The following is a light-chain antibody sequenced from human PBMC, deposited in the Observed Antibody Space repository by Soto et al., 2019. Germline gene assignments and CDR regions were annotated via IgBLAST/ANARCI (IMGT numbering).Light chain of an antibody. V-gene: IGKV3-20*01. J-gene: IGKJ5*01. CDR2: GAS. Sequence: VLTKSPGTLYFSPGERATLSCRASQSVGNSHVAWYQQRRGLPPRLLIYGASNRATGIPDRFSGSGSGADFTLTISRLEPEDFAVYFCQQYGNSPPGTFGQGTRLEIK. CDR1: QSVGNSH. CDR3: QQYGNSPPGT.